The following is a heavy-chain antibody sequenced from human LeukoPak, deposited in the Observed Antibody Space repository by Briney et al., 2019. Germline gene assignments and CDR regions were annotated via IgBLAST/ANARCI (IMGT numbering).Heavy chain of an antibody. CDR1: GFTFSSYG. V-gene: IGHV3-33*01. Sequence: PGGSLRLSCAASGFTFSSYGMQWVRQAPGKRLEWVAVIWYDGSNKYYADSVKGRFTISRDNSKNTLYLQMNSLRAEDTAVYYCARDPGTHTDYWGQGTLVTVSS. J-gene: IGHJ4*02. CDR3: ARDPGTHTDY. CDR2: IWYDGSNK. D-gene: IGHD3-10*01.